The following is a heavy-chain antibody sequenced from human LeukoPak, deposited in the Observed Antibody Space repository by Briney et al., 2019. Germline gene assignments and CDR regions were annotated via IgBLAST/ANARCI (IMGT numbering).Heavy chain of an antibody. CDR3: ARSSGPRYYFDY. CDR2: IRYDGSNK. Sequence: GGSLRLSCAASGFTFSSYGMHWVRQAPGKGLEWVAFIRYDGSNKYYADSVKGRFTISRDNSKNTLYLQMNSLRAEDTAVYYCARSSGPRYYFDYWGQGTLVTVSS. V-gene: IGHV3-30*02. CDR1: GFTFSSYG. D-gene: IGHD3-22*01. J-gene: IGHJ4*02.